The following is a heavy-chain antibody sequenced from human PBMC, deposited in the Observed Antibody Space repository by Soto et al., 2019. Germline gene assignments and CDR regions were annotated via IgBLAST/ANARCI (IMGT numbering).Heavy chain of an antibody. CDR3: AKVGPEYYYDSSGYSDAFDI. V-gene: IGHV3-23*01. CDR1: GFTFSSYA. D-gene: IGHD3-22*01. CDR2: ISGSGGST. Sequence: EVQLLESGGGLVQPGGSLRLSCAASGFTFSSYAMSWVRQAPGKGLEWVSAISGSGGSTYYADSVKGRFTISRDNSKNTLYLQMNSLRAEDTAVYYCAKVGPEYYYDSSGYSDAFDIWGQVTMVTVSS. J-gene: IGHJ3*02.